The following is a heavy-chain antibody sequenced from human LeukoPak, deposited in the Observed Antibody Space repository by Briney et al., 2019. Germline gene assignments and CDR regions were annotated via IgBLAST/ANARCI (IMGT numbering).Heavy chain of an antibody. D-gene: IGHD6-19*01. CDR3: ARDLGRVAGIPRGTFDY. Sequence: SETLSLTCTVSGYSISSGYYWGWIRQPPGKGPEWIGSIYHSGSTYYNPSPKSRVTISVDTSKNQFSLKLSSVTAADTAVYYCARDLGRVAGIPRGTFDYWGQGTLVTVSS. J-gene: IGHJ4*02. CDR1: GYSISSGYY. V-gene: IGHV4-38-2*02. CDR2: IYHSGST.